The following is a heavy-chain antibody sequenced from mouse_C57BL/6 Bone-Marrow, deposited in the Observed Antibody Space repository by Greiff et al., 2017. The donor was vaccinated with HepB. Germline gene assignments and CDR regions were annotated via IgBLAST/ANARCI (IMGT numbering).Heavy chain of an antibody. V-gene: IGHV1-50*01. CDR3: ERQAGYYDAMDY. J-gene: IGHJ4*01. CDR2: LDPSDSYT. D-gene: IGHD2-2*01. Sequence: QVQLQQPGAELVKPGASVKLSCKASGYTFTSYWMQWVKQRPGQGLEWIGELDPSDSYTNYNQKFKGKATVTVDTSSSTAYIQLSSLTSADSAVEYCERQAGYYDAMDYWGQGTSVTVSA. CDR1: GYTFTSYW.